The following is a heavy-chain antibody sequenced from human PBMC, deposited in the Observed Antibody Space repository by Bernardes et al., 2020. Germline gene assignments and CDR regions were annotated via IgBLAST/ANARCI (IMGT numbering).Heavy chain of an antibody. CDR3: ARDSSAGVATITSGFDP. V-gene: IGHV2-5*02. CDR2: IYWDDDK. CDR1: GFSLSTSGVG. J-gene: IGHJ5*02. D-gene: IGHD5-12*01. Sequence: SGPTLVKPTQTLTLTCTFSGFSLSTSGVGVGWIRQPPGTALEWLALIYWDDDKRYSPSLKSRLTITKDTSKNQVVLTMTNMDPVDTATYYCARDSSAGVATITSGFDPWGQGTLVTVSS.